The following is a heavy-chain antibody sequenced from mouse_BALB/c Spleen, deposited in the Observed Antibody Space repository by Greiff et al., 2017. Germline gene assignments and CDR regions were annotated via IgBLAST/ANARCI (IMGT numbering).Heavy chain of an antibody. D-gene: IGHD2-2*01. V-gene: IGHV1-54*03. CDR2: INPGSGGT. CDR1: GYAFTNYL. J-gene: IGHJ3*01. CDR3: ARSGYGYPFAY. Sequence: QVQLKESGAELVRPGTSVKVSCKASGYAFTNYLIEWVKQRPGQGLEWIGVINPGSGGTNYNEKFKGKATLTADKSSSTAYMQLSSLTSDDSAVYFCARSGYGYPFAYWGQGTLVTVSA.